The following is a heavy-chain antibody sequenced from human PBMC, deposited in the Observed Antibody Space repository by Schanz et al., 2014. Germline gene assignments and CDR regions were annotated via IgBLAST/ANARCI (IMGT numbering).Heavy chain of an antibody. CDR2: IKQDGSEK. CDR3: AKAKSGAHGAFDI. Sequence: VQLVESGGGVVQPGGSLRLSCAASGFTFDPYAMHWLRQSPGKGLEWVANIKQDGSEKYYVDSVKGRFTISRDNAKNSLYLQMNSLTAEDTAVYYCAKAKSGAHGAFDIWGQGTMVTVSS. V-gene: IGHV3-7*03. J-gene: IGHJ3*02. CDR1: GFTFDPYA. D-gene: IGHD3-10*01.